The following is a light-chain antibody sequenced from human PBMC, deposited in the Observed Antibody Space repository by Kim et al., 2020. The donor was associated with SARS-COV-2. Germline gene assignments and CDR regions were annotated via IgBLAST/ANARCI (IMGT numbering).Light chain of an antibody. CDR2: YDS. CDR3: QVWDSSSDHRVV. J-gene: IGLJ2*01. Sequence: YELTQPPSVSVAPGKTARVSCGGNSIGSKSVHWYQQKSGQAPVVVIYYDSDRPSGIPERFSGSNSGNTATLTISRVEAGDEAVYYCQVWDSSSDHRVVFGGGTQLTVL. CDR1: SIGSKS. V-gene: IGLV3-21*04.